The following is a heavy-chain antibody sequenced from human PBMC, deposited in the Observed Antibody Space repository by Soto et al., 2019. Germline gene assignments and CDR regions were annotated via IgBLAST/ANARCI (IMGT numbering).Heavy chain of an antibody. J-gene: IGHJ5*02. D-gene: IGHD3-22*01. Sequence: QVQLVESGGGVVQPGRSLRLSCAASGFTFSSYGMHWVRQAPGKGLEWVAVISYDGSNKYYADSVKGRFTISRDNSKNTLYLQMNSLRAEDTAVYYCANDRAVPYYYDSSGYLPWGQGTLVTVSS. CDR1: GFTFSSYG. CDR2: ISYDGSNK. CDR3: ANDRAVPYYYDSSGYLP. V-gene: IGHV3-30*18.